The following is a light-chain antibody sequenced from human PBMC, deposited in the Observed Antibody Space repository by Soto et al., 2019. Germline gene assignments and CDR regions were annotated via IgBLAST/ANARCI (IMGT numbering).Light chain of an antibody. CDR3: SSYTSISTWV. CDR2: EVS. CDR1: SSDVGSYKY. V-gene: IGLV2-14*01. J-gene: IGLJ3*02. Sequence: QSALTQPASVSGSPGQSITISCTGTSSDVGSYKYVSWYQQHPGKAPKLMIYEVSSRPSGVSYRFSGSKSGNTASLTISGLHAEDEADYYCSSYTSISTWVFGGGTKVTVL.